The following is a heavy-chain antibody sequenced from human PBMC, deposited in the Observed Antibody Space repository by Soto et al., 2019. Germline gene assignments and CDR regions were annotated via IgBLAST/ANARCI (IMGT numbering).Heavy chain of an antibody. V-gene: IGHV2-5*02. J-gene: IGHJ6*02. CDR2: LYWDDDQ. Sequence: QVTLKESGPTLVKPTQTLTLTCTVSGLSLRTTRVGVGWVRQPPGKALEWLALLYWDDDQRYSPSLRSRLTIAKDISEKQVVLTMTNIDTVDTATYYCVQNRCGGDYCEIYSSHAYNGLDVWGQGTTVTFSS. CDR1: GLSLRTTRVG. D-gene: IGHD2-21*02. CDR3: VQNRCGGDYCEIYSSHAYNGLDV.